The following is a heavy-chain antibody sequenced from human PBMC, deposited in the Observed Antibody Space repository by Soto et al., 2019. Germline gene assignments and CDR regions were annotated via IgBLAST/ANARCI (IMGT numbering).Heavy chain of an antibody. CDR3: ARDVSDIVVVTSDNWFDP. D-gene: IGHD2-21*02. Sequence: ASVKVSCKASGYTFTSYYMHWVRQAPGQGLEWMGIINPSGGSTSYAQKFQGRVTMTRDTSTSTVYMELSSLRSEDTAVYYCARDVSDIVVVTSDNWFDPWGQGTLVNVSS. CDR2: INPSGGST. CDR1: GYTFTSYY. J-gene: IGHJ5*02. V-gene: IGHV1-46*01.